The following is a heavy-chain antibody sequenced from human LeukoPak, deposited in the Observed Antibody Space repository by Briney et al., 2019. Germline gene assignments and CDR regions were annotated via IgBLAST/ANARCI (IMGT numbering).Heavy chain of an antibody. Sequence: GGSLRLSCAATGFTFITSWMHWLRQIPAKGLLWVSRINGDGSSSAYADSVKGRFTISRDNAKNTLYLQMNSLRAEDTAVYYCAWEYCSAGVCSRSFDYWGQGTLVTVSS. CDR2: INGDGSSS. J-gene: IGHJ4*02. CDR1: GFTFITSW. V-gene: IGHV3-74*01. D-gene: IGHD2-15*01. CDR3: AWEYCSAGVCSRSFDY.